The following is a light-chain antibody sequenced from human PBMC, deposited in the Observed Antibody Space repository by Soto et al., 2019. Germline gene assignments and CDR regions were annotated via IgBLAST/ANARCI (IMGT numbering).Light chain of an antibody. CDR3: QQYNSYPNS. CDR2: KAS. J-gene: IGKJ2*03. CDR1: QTIFSW. V-gene: IGKV1-5*03. Sequence: IQMTQSPSTLSASVGDRVSITCRASQTIFSWLAWYQQKPGKAPKLVIYKASSLESGVPSRYRGSGSGTEFTLTISGLQPDDFATYYCQQYNSYPNSFGQGTKLEIK.